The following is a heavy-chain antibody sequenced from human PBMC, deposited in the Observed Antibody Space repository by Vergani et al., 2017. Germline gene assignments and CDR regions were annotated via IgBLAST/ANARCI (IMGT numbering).Heavy chain of an antibody. J-gene: IGHJ4*02. D-gene: IGHD5-12*01. CDR2: IWYDGSNK. V-gene: IGHV3-33*01. CDR1: GFTFSSYG. Sequence: QVQLVESGGGVVQPGRSLRLSCAASGFTFSSYGMHWVRQAPGKGLEWVAVIWYDGSNKYYADSVKGRFTISRDNSKNTLYLQMNSLRAEDTAVYYCARDSDEIVAALLNFDYWGQGTLVTVSS. CDR3: ARDSDEIVAALLNFDY.